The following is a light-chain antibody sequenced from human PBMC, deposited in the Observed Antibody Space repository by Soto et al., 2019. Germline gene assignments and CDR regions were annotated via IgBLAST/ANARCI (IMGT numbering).Light chain of an antibody. Sequence: EMHLPQSPSSLSGFLGDRITITCRSSQSISRYLDWYQQRPGTAPRLLIFGATSLQSGVPARFSGSGSGTEFTLTISSLQSEDFAVYYCQQNYGSPGTFGQGTKVDIK. J-gene: IGKJ1*01. CDR3: QQNYGSPGT. CDR2: GAT. CDR1: QSISRY. V-gene: IGKV1-39*01.